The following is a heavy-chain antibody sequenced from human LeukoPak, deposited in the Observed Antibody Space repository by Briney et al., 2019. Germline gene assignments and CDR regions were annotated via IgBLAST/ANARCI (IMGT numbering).Heavy chain of an antibody. CDR2: IYNDGST. Sequence: GGSLRLSCAPSVLTLRSSYMSCVPHSPGKGLECVSIIYNDGSTYYADSVKGRFTISRDNSKNTLYLQMNSLRAEDTAVYFCVTKWLSQGTYGMDVWGQGTTVTVSS. V-gene: IGHV3-53*01. D-gene: IGHD3-22*01. CDR1: VLTLRSSY. J-gene: IGHJ6*02. CDR3: VTKWLSQGTYGMDV.